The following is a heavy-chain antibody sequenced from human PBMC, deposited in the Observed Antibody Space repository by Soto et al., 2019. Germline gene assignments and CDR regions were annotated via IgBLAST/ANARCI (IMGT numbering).Heavy chain of an antibody. J-gene: IGHJ6*02. CDR1: GFSLSTSGVG. D-gene: IGHD1-26*01. V-gene: IGHV2-5*02. CDR2: IYWDDDK. Sequence: ASGPTLVNPTQTLTLTCAFSGFSLSTSGVGVGWIRQPPGKALEWLALIYWDDDKRYSPSLKSRLTITKDTSKNQVVLTMTNMDPVDTATYYCAHAEWGNKDYYYYGMAVWGQGTTVTVSS. CDR3: AHAEWGNKDYYYYGMAV.